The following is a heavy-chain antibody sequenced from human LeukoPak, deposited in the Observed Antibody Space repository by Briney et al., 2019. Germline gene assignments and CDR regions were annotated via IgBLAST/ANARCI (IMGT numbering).Heavy chain of an antibody. Sequence: KPSETLSLTCTVSGGSASSYHWSWIRQPPGKGLEWIGYIYYSGSTNYNPSLKSRVTISIDASKNQFSLWPSSVTAADTAVYHCASARLGSGLEGAFDVWGQGTMVTVSS. CDR3: ASARLGSGLEGAFDV. V-gene: IGHV4-59*02. D-gene: IGHD6-25*01. CDR1: GGSASSYH. J-gene: IGHJ3*01. CDR2: IYYSGST.